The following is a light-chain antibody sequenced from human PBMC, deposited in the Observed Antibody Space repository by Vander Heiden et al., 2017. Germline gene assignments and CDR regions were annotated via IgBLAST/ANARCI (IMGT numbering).Light chain of an antibody. V-gene: IGKV3-20*01. J-gene: IGKJ2*01. CDR1: HIVSSSY. CDR2: DAS. Sequence: ILFTPSPSTLSFSPGESATLSYTPSHIVSSSYLAWYQQKPGQAPRLLIYDASSRATGVPDRFSGSGSGTDFTLTINRLEAEDFAVYYCRQYGSSPRTFGQGTKLDIK. CDR3: RQYGSSPRT.